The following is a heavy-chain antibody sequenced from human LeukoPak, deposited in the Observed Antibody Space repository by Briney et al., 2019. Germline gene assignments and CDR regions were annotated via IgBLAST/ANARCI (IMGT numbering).Heavy chain of an antibody. J-gene: IGHJ4*02. CDR2: ISGRGDST. CDR1: GFTFRSYA. CDR3: AKAYYYGSGSFYIGPDY. D-gene: IGHD3-10*01. V-gene: IGHV3-23*01. Sequence: GESLRLTCRASGFTFRSYAMTWVRQAPGKGLEWVSGISGRGDSTYYADSVKGRFTISRDNSKDTLYLQMNSLRAEDTAVYYFAKAYYYGSGSFYIGPDYWGQGTLVTVSS.